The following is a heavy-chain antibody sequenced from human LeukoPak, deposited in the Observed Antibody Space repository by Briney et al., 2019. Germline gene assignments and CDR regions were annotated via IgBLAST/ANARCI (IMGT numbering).Heavy chain of an antibody. CDR3: ARGGTYARESDY. J-gene: IGHJ4*02. Sequence: GRSLRLSCAASGFTFNGNAMQWVRQAPGKGLEWVAHISHDGSGKYYGDSVKGRFTISRDDSKNTLYLQLNSLRAEDTAVYYCARGGTYARESDYWGQGTLVTVSS. CDR2: ISHDGSGK. CDR1: GFTFNGNA. V-gene: IGHV3-30*03. D-gene: IGHD3-16*01.